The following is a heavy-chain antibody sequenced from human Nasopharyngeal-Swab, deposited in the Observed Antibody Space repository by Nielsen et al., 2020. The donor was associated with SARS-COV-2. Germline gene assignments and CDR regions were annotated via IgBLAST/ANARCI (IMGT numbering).Heavy chain of an antibody. J-gene: IGHJ6*03. CDR3: ARESHYDFWSGYYPSKYYYYYMDV. CDR1: GFTFSDYY. CDR2: ISRSGSTI. D-gene: IGHD3-3*01. Sequence: GGSLRLSCAASGFTFSDYYMSWIRRAPGKGLVWVSYISRSGSTIYYADSVKGRFTISRDNAKNSLYLQMNSLRAEDTAVYYCARESHYDFWSGYYPSKYYYYYMDVWGKGTTVTVSS. V-gene: IGHV3-11*04.